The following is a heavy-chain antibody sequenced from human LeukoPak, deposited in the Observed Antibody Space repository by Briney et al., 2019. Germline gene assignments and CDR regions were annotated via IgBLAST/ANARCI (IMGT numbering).Heavy chain of an antibody. CDR1: GFTFSSYE. Sequence: GGSLRLSCAASGFTFSSYEMNWVRQAPGKGREWVSYISSSGSTIYYADSVKGRFTISRDNAKNSLYLQMNSLGAEDTAVYYCARAMTTVVTPVEYWGQGSLVTVSS. CDR3: ARAMTTVVTPVEY. D-gene: IGHD4-23*01. J-gene: IGHJ4*02. V-gene: IGHV3-48*03. CDR2: ISSSGSTI.